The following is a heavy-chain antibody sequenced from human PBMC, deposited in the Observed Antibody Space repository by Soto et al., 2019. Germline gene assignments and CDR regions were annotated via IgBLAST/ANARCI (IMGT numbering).Heavy chain of an antibody. CDR3: ATDSGIVGATDDAFDI. V-gene: IGHV1-24*01. J-gene: IGHJ3*02. CDR1: GYTLTELS. CDR2: FDPEDGET. D-gene: IGHD1-26*01. Sequence: ASVKVSCKVSGYTLTELSMHWVRQAPGKGLEWMGGFDPEDGETIYAQKFQGRVTMTEDTSTDTAYMGLSSLRSEDTAVYYCATDSGIVGATDDAFDIWGQGTMVTVSS.